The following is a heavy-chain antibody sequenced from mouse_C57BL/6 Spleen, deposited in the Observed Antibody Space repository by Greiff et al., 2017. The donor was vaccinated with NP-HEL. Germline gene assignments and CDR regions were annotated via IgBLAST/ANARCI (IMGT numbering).Heavy chain of an antibody. Sequence: QVQLQQPGAELVRPGSSVKLSCKASGYTFTSYWMHWVKQRPIQGLEWIGNIDPSDSETHYNQKFKDKATLTVDKSSSTAYMQLSSLTSEDSAVYYCARAGSNYANFDAMDYWGQGTSVTVSS. CDR2: IDPSDSET. CDR3: ARAGSNYANFDAMDY. CDR1: GYTFTSYW. V-gene: IGHV1-52*01. D-gene: IGHD2-5*01. J-gene: IGHJ4*01.